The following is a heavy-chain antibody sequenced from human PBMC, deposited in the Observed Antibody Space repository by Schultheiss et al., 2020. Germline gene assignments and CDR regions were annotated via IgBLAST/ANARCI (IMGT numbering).Heavy chain of an antibody. CDR2: ISGSGGST. CDR3: ARGGVIYGDARWYNWFDP. V-gene: IGHV3-23*01. D-gene: IGHD4-17*01. J-gene: IGHJ5*02. CDR1: GFTFDDYG. Sequence: GESLKISCAASGFTFDDYGMSWVRQAPGKGLEWVSAISGSGGSTYYADSVKGRFTISRDNSKNTLYLQMNSLRAEDTAVYYCARGGVIYGDARWYNWFDPWGQGTLVTVSS.